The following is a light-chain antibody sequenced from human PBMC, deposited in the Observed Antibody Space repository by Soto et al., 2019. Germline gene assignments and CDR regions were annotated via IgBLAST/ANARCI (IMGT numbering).Light chain of an antibody. CDR2: DVT. V-gene: IGLV2-14*01. CDR1: SSDVGGYNS. Sequence: SVLTQPASVSGSPGQSITISYTGTSSDVGGYNSVSWYRQDPGKAPKLMIYDVTNRPSGVSNRFSGSKSGNTASLTISGLQAEDEADYYCSSFTSSITYVFGTGTKVTVL. J-gene: IGLJ1*01. CDR3: SSFTSSITYV.